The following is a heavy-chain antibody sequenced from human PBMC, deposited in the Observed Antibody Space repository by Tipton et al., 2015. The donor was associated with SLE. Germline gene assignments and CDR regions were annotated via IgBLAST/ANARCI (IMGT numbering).Heavy chain of an antibody. J-gene: IGHJ4*02. V-gene: IGHV1-18*01. D-gene: IGHD3-10*01. Sequence: QSGPEVKKPGASVKVSCKASGYTFASYDINWVRQAPRQGLEWMGWMGPNSGNTGYAQKLQGRVTITTDTSTSTAYMELRSLRSDDTAVYYCAIGSLLLWFGELPDYWGQGTLVTVSS. CDR3: AIGSLLLWFGELPDY. CDR2: MGPNSGNT. CDR1: GYTFASYD.